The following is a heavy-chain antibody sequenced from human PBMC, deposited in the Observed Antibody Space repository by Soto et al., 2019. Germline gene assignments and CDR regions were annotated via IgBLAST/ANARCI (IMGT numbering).Heavy chain of an antibody. D-gene: IGHD2-2*01. J-gene: IGHJ3*02. Sequence: EVQLLESGGGLVQPGGSLRLSCAASGFTFSSYAMSWVRQAPGKGLEWVSAISGSGGSTYYADSVKGRFTISRDNSKNTLYLQMNSLRAEDTAVYYCAKLDIVVVPAAMNPFDIWGQGTMVTVCS. CDR2: ISGSGGST. V-gene: IGHV3-23*01. CDR1: GFTFSSYA. CDR3: AKLDIVVVPAAMNPFDI.